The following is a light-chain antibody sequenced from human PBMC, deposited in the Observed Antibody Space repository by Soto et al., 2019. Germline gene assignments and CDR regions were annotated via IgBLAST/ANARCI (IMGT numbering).Light chain of an antibody. CDR1: GSDIAGYNY. Sequence: QSVLTQPASVSGSLGPSITISCTGTGSDIAGYNYISWYQQLPRKAAKPMTYELTIRPSGISNRFSGSKSGNTASLTISGLQAEDEAHYFCTAFTSTSSLYVFGTGTKVTVL. CDR2: ELT. CDR3: TAFTSTSSLYV. V-gene: IGLV2-14*01. J-gene: IGLJ1*01.